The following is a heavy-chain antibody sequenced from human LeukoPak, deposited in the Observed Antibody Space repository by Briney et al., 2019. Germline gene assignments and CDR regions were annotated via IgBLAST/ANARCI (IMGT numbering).Heavy chain of an antibody. CDR2: VYDSGST. Sequence: SETLSLTCTVSGGSISGYYWSWIRQPPGKGLEWIGYVYDSGSTNYNPSLKSRVTISEDTSKNQFSLKLTSVTAADTAVYYCARNIAARAFDIWGHGTMVSVSS. D-gene: IGHD6-6*01. CDR3: ARNIAARAFDI. V-gene: IGHV4-59*01. J-gene: IGHJ3*02. CDR1: GGSISGYY.